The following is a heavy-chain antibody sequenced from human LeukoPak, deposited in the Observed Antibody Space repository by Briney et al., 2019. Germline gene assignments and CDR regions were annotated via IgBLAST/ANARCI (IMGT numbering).Heavy chain of an antibody. CDR2: IYHSGST. J-gene: IGHJ5*02. Sequence: SETLSLTCAVSSGSISSSNWWSWVRQPPGKGLEWIGEIYHSGSTNYNPSLKSRVTISVDKSKNQFSLKLSSVTAADTAVYYCARGSRVGIPAANWFDPWGQGTLVTVSS. CDR1: SGSISSSNW. V-gene: IGHV4-4*02. CDR3: ARGSRVGIPAANWFDP. D-gene: IGHD2-2*01.